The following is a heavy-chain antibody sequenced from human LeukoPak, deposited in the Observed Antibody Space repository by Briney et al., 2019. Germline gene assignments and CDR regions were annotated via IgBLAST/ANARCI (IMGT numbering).Heavy chain of an antibody. CDR3: ARFDPYYYDSSGYYY. CDR1: GGSVSSGSYY. V-gene: IGHV4-61*01. J-gene: IGHJ4*02. CDR2: IYYSGST. D-gene: IGHD3-22*01. Sequence: SETLSLTCTVSGGSVSSGSYYWSWIRQPPGKGLEWIGYIYYSGSTNYNPSLKSRVTISVDTSKNQFSLKLSSVTAADTAVYYCARFDPYYYDSSGYYYWGQGTLVTVSS.